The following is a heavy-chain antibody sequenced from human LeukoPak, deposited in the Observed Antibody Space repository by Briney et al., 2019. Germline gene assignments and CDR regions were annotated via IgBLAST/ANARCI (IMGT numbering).Heavy chain of an antibody. J-gene: IGHJ5*02. CDR1: GGSISSSSYY. V-gene: IGHV4-61*01. D-gene: IGHD2-8*01. CDR3: ARVSTNGVSNWFDP. Sequence: SETLSLTCTVSGGSISSSSYYWSWIRQPPGKGLEWIGYIYYSGNTICNPPLKSRATMSVDRSTNQFSLKLSSVTAADTAVYYCARVSTNGVSNWFDPWGQGTLVTVSS. CDR2: IYYSGNT.